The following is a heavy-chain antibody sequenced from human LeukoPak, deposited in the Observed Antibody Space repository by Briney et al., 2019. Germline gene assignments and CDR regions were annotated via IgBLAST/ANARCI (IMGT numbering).Heavy chain of an antibody. D-gene: IGHD3-10*01. J-gene: IGHJ5*02. CDR2: INAGNGNT. CDR3: ARDPSPGSYTVWFDP. V-gene: IGHV1-3*01. CDR1: GYTFTSYA. Sequence: AASVKVSCKASGYTFTSYAMHWVRQAPGQRLEWMGWINAGNGNTKYSQKFQGRVTITRDTSASTAYMELSSLRSEDTAVYYCARDPSPGSYTVWFDPWGQGTLVTASS.